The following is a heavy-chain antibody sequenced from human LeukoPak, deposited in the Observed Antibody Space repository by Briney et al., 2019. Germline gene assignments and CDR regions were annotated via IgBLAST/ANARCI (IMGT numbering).Heavy chain of an antibody. Sequence: SETLSLTCTVSGGSISSGGYYWSWIRQQPGKGLEWIGYIYYSGSTYYNPSLKSRVTISVDTSKNQSSLRLTSVTAADTAVYYCARVQVGFFDYWGQGTLVTVSS. D-gene: IGHD1-26*01. CDR1: GGSISSGGYY. V-gene: IGHV4-31*03. CDR2: IYYSGST. CDR3: ARVQVGFFDY. J-gene: IGHJ4*02.